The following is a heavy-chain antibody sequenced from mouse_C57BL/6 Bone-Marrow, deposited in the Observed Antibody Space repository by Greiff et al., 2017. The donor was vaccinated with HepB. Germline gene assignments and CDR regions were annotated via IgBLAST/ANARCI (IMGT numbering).Heavy chain of an antibody. D-gene: IGHD2-2*01. CDR3: ANGYDAWFAY. V-gene: IGHV3-6*01. J-gene: IGHJ3*01. CDR2: ISYDGSN. CDR1: GYSITSGYY. Sequence: EVQLQQSGPGLVKPSQSLSLTCSVTGYSITSGYYWNWIRQFPGNKLEWMGYISYDGSNNYNPSLKNRTSITPDTSKNQFFLKLNSVTTEDTATYYCANGYDAWFAYWGQGTLVTVSA.